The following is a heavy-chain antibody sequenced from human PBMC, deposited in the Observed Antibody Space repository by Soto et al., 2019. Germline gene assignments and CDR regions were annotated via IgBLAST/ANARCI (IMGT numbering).Heavy chain of an antibody. CDR3: ARDVGYSGCDR. CDR2: IYYSGST. Sequence: KSSETLSLTCTVSGGSISSGDYYWSWIRQPPGKGLEWIGYIYYSGSTYYNPSLKSRVTISVDTSKNQFSLKLSSVTAADTAVYYCARDVGYSGCDRWGQGTLVTVSS. CDR1: GGSISSGDYY. D-gene: IGHD5-12*01. V-gene: IGHV4-30-4*01. J-gene: IGHJ4*02.